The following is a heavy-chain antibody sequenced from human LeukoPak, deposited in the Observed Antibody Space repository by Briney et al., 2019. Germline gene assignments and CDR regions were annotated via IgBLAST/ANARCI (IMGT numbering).Heavy chain of an antibody. CDR2: IDGTNAYI. J-gene: IGHJ5*02. Sequence: GGSLRLSCAASGFSFTTYRMIWVRQAPGKGLEWVSAIDGTNAYINYADSVKGRFTISRDNTKNSLYLQMSSLRAEDTALYYCVKGFDYGDLRSSSFDPWGQGTLVTVSS. D-gene: IGHD4-17*01. CDR1: GFSFTTYR. CDR3: VKGFDYGDLRSSSFDP. V-gene: IGHV3-21*01.